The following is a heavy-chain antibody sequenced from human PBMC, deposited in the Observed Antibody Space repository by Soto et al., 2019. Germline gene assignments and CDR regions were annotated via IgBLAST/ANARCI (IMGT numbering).Heavy chain of an antibody. CDR3: ARRSTTVTRLPDY. Sequence: EVQLVESGGGLVQPGGSLRLSCAASGFTFSSYGMNWVRQAPGKGLEWVSYISSSSSTIYYADSVKGRFTISRDNAKNSLYLKMNSLRAEDTAVYYCARRSTTVTRLPDYWGQGTLVTVSS. J-gene: IGHJ4*02. CDR1: GFTFSSYG. CDR2: ISSSSSTI. V-gene: IGHV3-48*01. D-gene: IGHD4-17*01.